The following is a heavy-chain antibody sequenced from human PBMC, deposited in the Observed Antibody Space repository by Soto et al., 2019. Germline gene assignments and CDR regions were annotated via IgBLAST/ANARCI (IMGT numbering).Heavy chain of an antibody. CDR3: ARGALYSYASYFDC. Sequence: GSLRLSCAASGFAVSPDYLIWVRQAPGMGLECVSVIYDDGATYYADSVRGRFTISRDNSKNTLYLQMNSLRAEDTAVYFCARGALYSYASYFDCWGQGTLVTVSS. V-gene: IGHV3-53*01. D-gene: IGHD5-18*01. J-gene: IGHJ4*02. CDR2: IYDDGAT. CDR1: GFAVSPDY.